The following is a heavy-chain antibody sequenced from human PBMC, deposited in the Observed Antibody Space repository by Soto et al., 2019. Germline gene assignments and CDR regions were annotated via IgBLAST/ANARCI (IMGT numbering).Heavy chain of an antibody. CDR3: TTVPGPNPDDYNAVGVGY. Sequence: GGSLRLSCAASGFTFSNAWMNWVRQAPGKGLEWVGRIKSKTDGETADYIIPVKGRFTISRDDSTNTLYLQMNSLKTEDTAVYFCTTVPGPNPDDYNAVGVGYWGQGTLVTVSS. D-gene: IGHD4-4*01. J-gene: IGHJ4*02. CDR2: IKSKTDGETA. CDR1: GFTFSNAW. V-gene: IGHV3-15*07.